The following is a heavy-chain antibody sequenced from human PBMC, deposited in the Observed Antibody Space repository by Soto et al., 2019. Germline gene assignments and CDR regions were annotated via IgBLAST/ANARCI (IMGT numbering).Heavy chain of an antibody. Sequence: EVQLVESGGGLVKPGGSLRLSCAASGFTFSSYSMNWVRQAPGKGLEWVSSIGSSSSYIYYADAVKGRFTISRDNAKNPLYLQMNSLRAEDTAVYYCARDNLWFGELYGPNWFDPWGQGTLVTVSS. CDR3: ARDNLWFGELYGPNWFDP. V-gene: IGHV3-21*01. CDR1: GFTFSSYS. CDR2: IGSSSSYI. D-gene: IGHD3-10*01. J-gene: IGHJ5*02.